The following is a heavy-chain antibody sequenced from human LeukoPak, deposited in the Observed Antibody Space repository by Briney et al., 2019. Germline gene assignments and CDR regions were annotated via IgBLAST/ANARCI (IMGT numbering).Heavy chain of an antibody. J-gene: IGHJ5*02. V-gene: IGHV4-59*01. CDR3: ARVAAGNALGNWFDP. CDR2: IYYSGST. CDR1: GGSISSYY. D-gene: IGHD6-13*01. Sequence: PSETLSLTCTVSGGSISSYYWSWIRQPPGKGLEWIGYIYYSGSTNYNPSLKSRVTISVDTSKNQFSLKLSSVTAADTAVYYCARVAAGNALGNWFDPWGQGTLVTVSS.